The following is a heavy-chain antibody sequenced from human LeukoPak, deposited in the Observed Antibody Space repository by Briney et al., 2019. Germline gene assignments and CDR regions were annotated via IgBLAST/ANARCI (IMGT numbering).Heavy chain of an antibody. J-gene: IGHJ3*02. D-gene: IGHD6-19*01. Sequence: GGSLRLSCAASGFTFSSYGMSWVRQAPGKGLEWVSAISGSGGSTYYADSVKGRFTISRDNSKNSLYLQLNSLRPEDTAMYYCAKEDHSSGRAGTFDIWGQGTMVTVSS. CDR3: AKEDHSSGRAGTFDI. CDR2: ISGSGGST. CDR1: GFTFSSYG. V-gene: IGHV3-23*01.